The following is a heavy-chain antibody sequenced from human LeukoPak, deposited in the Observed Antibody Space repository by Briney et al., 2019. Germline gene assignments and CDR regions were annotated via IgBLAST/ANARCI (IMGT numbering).Heavy chain of an antibody. J-gene: IGHJ4*02. CDR3: ATPEKQWHIFDY. CDR2: ISFDGSNK. Sequence: GRSLRLSCAASGFTFSSYAMHWVRQAPGKGLEWVAVISFDGSNKYYADSVKGRFTISRDNSKNTLYLQMNSLRAEDTAVYYCATPEKQWHIFDYWGQGTLVTVSS. V-gene: IGHV3-30*04. D-gene: IGHD6-19*01. CDR1: GFTFSSYA.